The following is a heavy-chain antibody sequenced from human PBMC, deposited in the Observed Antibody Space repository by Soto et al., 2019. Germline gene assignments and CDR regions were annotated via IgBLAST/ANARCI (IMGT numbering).Heavy chain of an antibody. CDR3: AKDLEWLVLRYAMDV. D-gene: IGHD6-19*01. J-gene: IGHJ6*02. CDR2: ISYDGSNE. V-gene: IGHV3-30*18. CDR1: GFTFSSYG. Sequence: GGSLRLSCAASGFTFSSYGMHWVRQAPGKGLEWVALISYDGSNEDYADSVKGRFTISRDNSKKTLYLQMNSLRPEDTAVYYCAKDLEWLVLRYAMDVWGQGTTLTVSS.